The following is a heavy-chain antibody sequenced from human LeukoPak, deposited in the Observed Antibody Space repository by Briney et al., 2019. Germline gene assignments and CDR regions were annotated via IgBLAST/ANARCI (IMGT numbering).Heavy chain of an antibody. Sequence: GGSLRLSCAASGFTFRSYGLHWGGQAPGKGLDRVAVISYNGINEYYADSVKGRFTISRDNSRNTLYLQMNNLRAENTALYYCAAGPYGGNTPFDYWGQGTLVTISS. J-gene: IGHJ4*02. CDR2: ISYNGINE. D-gene: IGHD4-23*01. V-gene: IGHV3-30*03. CDR3: AAGPYGGNTPFDY. CDR1: GFTFRSYG.